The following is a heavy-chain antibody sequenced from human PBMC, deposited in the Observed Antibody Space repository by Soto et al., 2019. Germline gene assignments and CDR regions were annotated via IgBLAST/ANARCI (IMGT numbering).Heavy chain of an antibody. V-gene: IGHV1-2*02. CDR1: GYSFSDYY. D-gene: IGHD6-19*01. Sequence: SSVKASCKASGYSFSDYYMHWVRQAPGQGLQWMGWINPKSGDTKCAQSFQGGVTMTRDTSINTAYMELNRLTSDDTAVYYCTRGRTTGPVAVSETILGGYLGQGTLVTVSS. J-gene: IGHJ4*02. CDR3: TRGRTTGPVAVSETILGGY. CDR2: INPKSGDT.